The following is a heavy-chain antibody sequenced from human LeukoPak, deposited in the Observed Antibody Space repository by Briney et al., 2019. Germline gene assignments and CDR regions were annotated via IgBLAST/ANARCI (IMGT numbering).Heavy chain of an antibody. CDR3: ARDWKSAIPSLRY. V-gene: IGHV1-69*05. Sequence: SVKVSCKASGGTFSSYAISWVRQAPGQGLEWMGGIIPIFGTANYAQKFQGRVTITTDESTSTAYMELSSLRSEDTAVYYCARDWKSAIPSLRYWGQGTLVIVSS. CDR1: GGTFSSYA. D-gene: IGHD1-1*01. J-gene: IGHJ4*02. CDR2: IIPIFGTA.